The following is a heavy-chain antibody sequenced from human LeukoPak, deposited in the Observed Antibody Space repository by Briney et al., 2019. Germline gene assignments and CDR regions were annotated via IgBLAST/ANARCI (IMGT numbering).Heavy chain of an antibody. CDR1: GYTLTELS. CDR2: FDPEDGET. D-gene: IGHD2-21*01. CDR3: ATFVVEGYYMDV. J-gene: IGHJ6*03. V-gene: IGHV1-24*01. Sequence: ASVKDSCKVSGYTLTELSMHWVRQAPGKGLEWMGGFDPEDGETIYAQKFQGRVTMTEDTSTDTAYMELSSLRSEDTAVYYCATFVVEGYYMDVWGKGTTVTVSS.